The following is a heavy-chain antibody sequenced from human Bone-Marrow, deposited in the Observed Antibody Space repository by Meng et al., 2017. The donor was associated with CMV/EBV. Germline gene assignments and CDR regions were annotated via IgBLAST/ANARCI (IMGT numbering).Heavy chain of an antibody. Sequence: ASVKVSCKASGYTFTGYYMHWVRQAPGQGLEWMGWINPNSGGTNYAQKFQGRVTMTRDTSISTAYMELSRLRSDDTAVYYCASARVGATYYYYYYGMDVWGQGTTVTVS. J-gene: IGHJ6*02. V-gene: IGHV1-2*02. CDR2: INPNSGGT. CDR3: ASARVGATYYYYYYGMDV. D-gene: IGHD1-26*01. CDR1: GYTFTGYY.